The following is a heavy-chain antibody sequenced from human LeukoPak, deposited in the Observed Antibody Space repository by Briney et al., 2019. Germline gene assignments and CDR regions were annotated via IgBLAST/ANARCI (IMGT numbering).Heavy chain of an antibody. D-gene: IGHD6-19*01. J-gene: IGHJ4*02. V-gene: IGHV3-30*02. CDR2: ILSDGSYE. CDR3: AKDNSSGWYYFDY. CDR1: GFSLSRNG. Sequence: GGSLRLSCATSGFSLSRNGMHWVRQAPGQGLEWVAFILSDGSYEYYADSVKGRFTISRDNSKNTLYLQMNSLRAEDTAVYYFAKDNSSGWYYFDYWGQGTLVTVSS.